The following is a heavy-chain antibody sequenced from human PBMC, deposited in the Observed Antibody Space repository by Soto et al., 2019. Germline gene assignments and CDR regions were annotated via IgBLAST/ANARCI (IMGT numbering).Heavy chain of an antibody. J-gene: IGHJ6*02. CDR2: INPNSGGT. V-gene: IGHV1-2*02. CDR3: ARPPNFNYGMDV. CDR1: GYTFTGYY. D-gene: IGHD2-8*01. Sequence: ASVKVSCKASGYTFTGYYMHWVRQAPGQGLEWMGWINPNSGGTNYAQKFQGRVTMTRDTSISTAYMELGRLRSDDTAVYYCARPPNFNYGMDVWGQGTTVTVSS.